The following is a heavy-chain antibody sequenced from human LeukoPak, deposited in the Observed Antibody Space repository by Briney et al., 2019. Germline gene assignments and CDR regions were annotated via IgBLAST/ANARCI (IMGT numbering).Heavy chain of an antibody. CDR1: GFTFSSFG. V-gene: IGHV3-33*01. Sequence: GGSLRLSCAASGFTFSSFGMHWARQAPAKGLEWVAVIWYDGSNKYYADSVKGRFTISRDNSKNTLYLETNSLRAEDTAVYFCARDRPEGYGMDVWGRGTMVSVSS. CDR3: ARDRPEGYGMDV. J-gene: IGHJ6*04. CDR2: IWYDGSNK.